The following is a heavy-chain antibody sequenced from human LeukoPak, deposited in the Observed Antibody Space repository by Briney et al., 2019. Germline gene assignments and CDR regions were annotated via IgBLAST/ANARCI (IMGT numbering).Heavy chain of an antibody. CDR1: GGTFSSSA. CDR2: IIPIFGAA. V-gene: IGHV1-69*05. J-gene: IGHJ6*03. Sequence: SVKVSCKASGGTFSSSAISWVRQAPGQGLERMGGIIPIFGAANYAQKFQGRVTITTDESTSTAYMELNSLRAEDTAVYYCASYTPSSDYDFWSGYYTGSLSGDYMDVWGKGTTVTVSS. D-gene: IGHD3-3*01. CDR3: ASYTPSSDYDFWSGYYTGSLSGDYMDV.